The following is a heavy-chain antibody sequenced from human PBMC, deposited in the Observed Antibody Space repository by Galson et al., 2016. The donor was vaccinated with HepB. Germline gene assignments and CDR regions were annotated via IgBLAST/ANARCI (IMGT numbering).Heavy chain of an antibody. CDR3: ATGIVVAGTMYYYYMDV. CDR1: GASISGTXXY. D-gene: IGHD1/OR15-1a*01. CDR2: XYHXXXT. V-gene: IGHV4-39*01. Sequence: LSLTCSVSGASISGTXXYWXXXRQXXXRGXXWIXXXYHXXXTXXXPSXXSRVTISMDTSKNQLXLRRNSVAAADTXXYYCATGIVVAGTMYYYYMDVWGKGTTXTVSS. J-gene: IGHJ6*03.